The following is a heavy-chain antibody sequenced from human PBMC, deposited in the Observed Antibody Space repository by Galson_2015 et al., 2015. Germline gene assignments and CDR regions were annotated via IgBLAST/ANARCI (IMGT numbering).Heavy chain of an antibody. V-gene: IGHV3-48*03. CDR2: ISSGGTSM. CDR1: GFTFSSYE. D-gene: IGHD5-18*01. Sequence: SLRLSCAASGFTFSSYEMNWVRQAPGKGLEWVSYISSGGTSMFYADSVKGRLTISRDDAKNSLYLQMNSLRAEDTAVYYCSKVRGGDSYYFDSWGQGTLVTVSS. CDR3: SKVRGGDSYYFDS. J-gene: IGHJ4*02.